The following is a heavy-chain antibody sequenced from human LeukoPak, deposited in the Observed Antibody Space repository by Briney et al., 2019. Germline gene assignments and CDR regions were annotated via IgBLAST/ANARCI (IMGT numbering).Heavy chain of an antibody. CDR1: GFTFTSYW. CDR3: ARIYLKMASAS. CDR2: IKEDGSEK. V-gene: IGHV3-7*01. J-gene: IGHJ5*02. D-gene: IGHD2-8*01. Sequence: GGSLRLSCAASGFTFTSYWMSWVRQTPGKGLEWVANIKEDGSEKYYVDSVKGRFTISRDNAKNSVSLQMNSLRAEDTAVYYCARIYLKMASASWGQGTLVTVSS.